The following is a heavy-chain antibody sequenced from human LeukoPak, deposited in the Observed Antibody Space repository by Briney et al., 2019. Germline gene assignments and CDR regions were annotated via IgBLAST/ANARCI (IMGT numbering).Heavy chain of an antibody. J-gene: IGHJ4*02. CDR2: IGASGGST. V-gene: IGHV3-23*01. CDR3: ARRNSPTGPFDY. Sequence: PGGSLRLSCATSGFTFSSYAMSWVRQAPGKGLEWVSGIGASGGSTYYADSVKGRFTISRDNSKNTLYLQMNSLRTEDTAVYYCARRNSPTGPFDYWGQGALVTVSS. CDR1: GFTFSSYA. D-gene: IGHD1-14*01.